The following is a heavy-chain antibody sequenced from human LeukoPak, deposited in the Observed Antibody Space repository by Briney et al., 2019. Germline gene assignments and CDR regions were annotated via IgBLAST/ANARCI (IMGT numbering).Heavy chain of an antibody. J-gene: IGHJ6*03. CDR1: GGSFSGYY. CDR2: INHSGSI. D-gene: IGHD3-9*01. CDR3: ARGHMYDILTGLPSYYYYYMDV. V-gene: IGHV4-34*01. Sequence: PSETLSLTCAVYGGSFSGYYWSWIRQPPGKGLEWIGEINHSGSINYNPSLKSRVTISVDTSKNQFSLKLSSVTAADTAVYYCARGHMYDILTGLPSYYYYYMDVWGKGTTVTVSS.